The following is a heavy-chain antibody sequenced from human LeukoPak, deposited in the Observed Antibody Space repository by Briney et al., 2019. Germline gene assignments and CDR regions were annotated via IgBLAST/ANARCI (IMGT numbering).Heavy chain of an antibody. D-gene: IGHD5-24*01. CDR3: ASWMAHYGMDV. J-gene: IGHJ6*02. CDR2: ISSSGSTI. Sequence: QXXGXGXEWVSYISSSGSTIYYADSVKGRFTISRDNAKNSLYLQMNSLRAEDTAVYYCASWMAHYGMDVWGQGTTVTVSS. V-gene: IGHV3-11*01.